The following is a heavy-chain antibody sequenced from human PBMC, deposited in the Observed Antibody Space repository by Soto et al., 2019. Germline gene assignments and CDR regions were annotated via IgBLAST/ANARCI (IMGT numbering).Heavy chain of an antibody. J-gene: IGHJ4*02. D-gene: IGHD3-10*01. V-gene: IGHV3-23*01. CDR1: GFTFNNYA. Sequence: VQLLESGGGLVQPGGSLRLSCAASGFTFNNYAMTWVRQAPGKGLEWVSAIRGGGDTTSYADSVKGRFTVSRDGSKNTLYLQMSSLRAEDTALYYCAKVRGGSGSLTPRVDFWGQGTLGTVSS. CDR2: IRGGGDTT. CDR3: AKVRGGSGSLTPRVDF.